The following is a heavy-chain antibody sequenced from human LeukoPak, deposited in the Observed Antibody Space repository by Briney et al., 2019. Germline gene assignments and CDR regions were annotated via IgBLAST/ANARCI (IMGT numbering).Heavy chain of an antibody. Sequence: PSETLSLTCTVSGGSINNYYWSWIRQPPGKELGWIGYIYYTGGTNYNPSLKSRVTILVDPSKNQFSLKLGSVTTADTAVYYCARGGGWYENWGQGTLVTVSS. CDR1: GGSINNYY. J-gene: IGHJ4*02. D-gene: IGHD6-19*01. CDR3: ARGGGWYEN. V-gene: IGHV4-59*01. CDR2: IYYTGGT.